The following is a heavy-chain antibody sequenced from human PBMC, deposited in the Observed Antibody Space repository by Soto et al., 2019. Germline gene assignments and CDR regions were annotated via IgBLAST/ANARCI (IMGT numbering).Heavy chain of an antibody. CDR3: ARAKAPLYSSSWYWFDP. V-gene: IGHV4-30-2*01. D-gene: IGHD6-13*01. J-gene: IGHJ5*02. Sequence: TLSLTCAVSGGSISSGGYSWSWIRQPPGKGLEWIGYIYHSGSTYYNPSLKSRVTISVDRSKNQFSLKLSSVTAADTAVYYCARAKAPLYSSSWYWFDPWGQGTLVTVSS. CDR2: IYHSGST. CDR1: GGSISSGGYS.